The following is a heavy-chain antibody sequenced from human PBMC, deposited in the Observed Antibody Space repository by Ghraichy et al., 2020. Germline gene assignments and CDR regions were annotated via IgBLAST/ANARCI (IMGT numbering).Heavy chain of an antibody. D-gene: IGHD6-13*01. CDR2: INHSGST. V-gene: IGHV4-34*01. J-gene: IGHJ4*02. CDR3: ARGSRRYSSSCPDY. CDR1: GGSFSGYY. Sequence: SETLSLTCAVYGGSFSGYYWSWIRQPPGKGLEWIGEINHSGSTNYNPSLKSRVTISVDTSKNQFSLKLSSVTAADTAVYYCARGSRRYSSSCPDYWGQGTLVTVSS.